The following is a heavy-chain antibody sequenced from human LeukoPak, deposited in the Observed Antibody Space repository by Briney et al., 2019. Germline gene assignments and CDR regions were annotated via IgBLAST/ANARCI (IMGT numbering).Heavy chain of an antibody. CDR3: ARGLNRNDYGDYGY. V-gene: IGHV4-39*07. D-gene: IGHD4-17*01. J-gene: IGHJ4*02. Sequence: PSETLSLTCTVSGGSISSSSYYWGWIRQPPGKGLEWIGSIYYSGSTYYNPSLKGRVTISVDTSKNQFSLKLSSVTAADTAVYYCARGLNRNDYGDYGYWGQGTLVTVSS. CDR2: IYYSGST. CDR1: GGSISSSSYY.